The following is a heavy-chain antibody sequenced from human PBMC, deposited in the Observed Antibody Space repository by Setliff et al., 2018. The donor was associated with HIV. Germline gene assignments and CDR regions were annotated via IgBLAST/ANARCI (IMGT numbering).Heavy chain of an antibody. CDR3: AQGLL. CDR1: GFTFNNYW. J-gene: IGHJ3*01. Sequence: GGSLRLSCAASGFTFNNYWMDWVRQAPGKGLEWVSSLSSSSSTIYYADSVKGRFTISRDNAKNSLFLQMDSLRAEDTAVYYCAQGLLWGQGTVVTVSS. V-gene: IGHV3-21*06. CDR2: LSSSSSTI.